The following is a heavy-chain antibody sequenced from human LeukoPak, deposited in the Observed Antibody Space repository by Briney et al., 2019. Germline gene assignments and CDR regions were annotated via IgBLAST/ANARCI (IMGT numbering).Heavy chain of an antibody. V-gene: IGHV4-31*03. CDR1: GGSLSSGGYY. CDR2: IYYSGST. CDR3: ARRYCSGSSCYFGS. Sequence: KPSETLSLTCTVSGGSLSSGGYYWSWIRQPPGKGLEWIGYIYYSGSTYYNPSLKSRVIISVETSKNQFSLKLSSVTAADTAVYYCARRYCSGSSCYFGSWGQGTLVTVSS. D-gene: IGHD2-15*01. J-gene: IGHJ4*02.